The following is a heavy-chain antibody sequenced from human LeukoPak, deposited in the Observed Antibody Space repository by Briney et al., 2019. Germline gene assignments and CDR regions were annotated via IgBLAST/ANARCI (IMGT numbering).Heavy chain of an antibody. CDR1: GFTFSSYA. CDR3: ARVYGDYAEDY. Sequence: GGSLRLSCAASGFTFSSYAMHWVRQAPGKGLEWVAVISYDGSNKYYADSVKGRFTISRDNSKNTLYLQMNSLRAEDTAVYYCARVYGDYAEDYWGQGTLVTVSS. J-gene: IGHJ4*02. CDR2: ISYDGSNK. D-gene: IGHD4-17*01. V-gene: IGHV3-30-3*01.